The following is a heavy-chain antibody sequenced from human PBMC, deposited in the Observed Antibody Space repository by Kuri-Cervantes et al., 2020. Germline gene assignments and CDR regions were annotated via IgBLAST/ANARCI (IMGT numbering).Heavy chain of an antibody. V-gene: IGHV4-59*01. CDR3: ARRFPSGDGFYDY. CDR2: IHYSGNT. J-gene: IGHJ4*02. CDR1: GGSLIPYY. Sequence: SETLSLTCTVSGGSLIPYYWSWIRRPPGKRLEWIGYIHYSGNTDYNSSLKGRVTLSVDTSKNQFSLKMTSVTAADTAFYYCARRFPSGDGFYDYWGQGSLVTVSS. D-gene: IGHD3-3*01.